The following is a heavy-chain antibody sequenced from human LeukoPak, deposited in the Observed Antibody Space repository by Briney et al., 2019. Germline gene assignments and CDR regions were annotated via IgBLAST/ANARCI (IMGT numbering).Heavy chain of an antibody. V-gene: IGHV3-23*01. J-gene: IGHJ4*02. Sequence: GGSLRLSCAASGFTFSSYAMSWVRQAPGKGLEWVSAISGSGGSTYYADSVKGRFTISRDNSKNTLYLQMNSLRAEDTAVYYCAKDQSYDQAYSSSWTFDYWGQGTLVTVSS. CDR2: ISGSGGST. CDR1: GFTFSSYA. CDR3: AKDQSYDQAYSSSWTFDY. D-gene: IGHD6-13*01.